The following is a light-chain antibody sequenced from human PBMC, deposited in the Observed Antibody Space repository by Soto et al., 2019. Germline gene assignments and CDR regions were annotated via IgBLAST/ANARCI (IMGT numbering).Light chain of an antibody. CDR1: QSVSSH. J-gene: IGKJ4*01. Sequence: EVVLTQSPATLSLSLGERATLSCTASQSVSSHLAWYQQKPGQAPRLLIYDASNRATGIPARFSGSGSGTDFTLSISGLEPEDFAVYYCQQRDKWPVTFGGGTKVEFK. CDR3: QQRDKWPVT. CDR2: DAS. V-gene: IGKV3-11*01.